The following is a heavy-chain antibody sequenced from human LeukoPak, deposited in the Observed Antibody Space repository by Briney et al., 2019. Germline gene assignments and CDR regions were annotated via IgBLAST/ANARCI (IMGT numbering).Heavy chain of an antibody. CDR1: GFTFSSYS. Sequence: GGSLRLSCAASGFTFSSYSMNWVRQAPGKGLEWVSSISSSSSHIYYADSVKGRFTISRDNAKNSLYLQMNSLRAEDTAVYYCARAVYCGGDCYFPLDIWGQGTMVTVSS. D-gene: IGHD2-21*02. J-gene: IGHJ3*02. CDR2: ISSSSSHI. V-gene: IGHV3-21*01. CDR3: ARAVYCGGDCYFPLDI.